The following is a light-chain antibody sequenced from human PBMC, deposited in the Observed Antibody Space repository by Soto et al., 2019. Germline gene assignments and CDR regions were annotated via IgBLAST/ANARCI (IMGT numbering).Light chain of an antibody. V-gene: IGKV3-20*01. Sequence: VLTQSPGTLSLSPGERATLSCRASRSVSSNYLVWYQQKPGQAPRLLIYAVSTRATGIPDRFSGSGSGTDFTLTISRLEPEDFAVYYCQQYGSSLTWTFGQGTKVDIK. CDR2: AVS. J-gene: IGKJ1*01. CDR1: RSVSSNY. CDR3: QQYGSSLTWT.